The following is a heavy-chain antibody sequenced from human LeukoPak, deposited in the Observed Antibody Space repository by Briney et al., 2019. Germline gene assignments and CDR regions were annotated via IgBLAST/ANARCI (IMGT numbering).Heavy chain of an antibody. D-gene: IGHD3-10*01. CDR3: ARDLVTFTGYYGSGTYVNCFDP. CDR2: MYISGTT. V-gene: IGHV4-4*07. CDR1: GGSISSYH. J-gene: IGHJ5*02. Sequence: PSETLSLTCTVSGGSISSYHWSWIRHSAGKGLEWIGRMYISGTTDYNPSLKSRVTMSVDTSKNQFSLNLTSVTAADTAVYYCARDLVTFTGYYGSGTYVNCFDPWGQGTLVTVSS.